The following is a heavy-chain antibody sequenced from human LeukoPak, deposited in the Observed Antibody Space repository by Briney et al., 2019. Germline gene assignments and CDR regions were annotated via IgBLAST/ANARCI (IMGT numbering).Heavy chain of an antibody. V-gene: IGHV3-66*02. D-gene: IGHD2-2*01. CDR1: GFTVSSNY. CDR2: IYSGGST. CDR3: ARDCSSTSCRGGFDH. Sequence: GGSLRLSCAASGFTVSSNYMSWVRQAPGKGLEWVSVIYSGGSTYYADSVKGRFTISRDNSKNTLYLQMNSLRAEDTAVYYCARDCSSTSCRGGFDHWGQGTLVTVSS. J-gene: IGHJ5*02.